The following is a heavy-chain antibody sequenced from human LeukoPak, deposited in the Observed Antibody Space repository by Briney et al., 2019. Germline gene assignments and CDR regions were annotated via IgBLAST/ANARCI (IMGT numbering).Heavy chain of an antibody. CDR1: GGTFANYA. J-gene: IGHJ6*03. CDR2: IIPIYGTR. V-gene: IGHV1-69*05. Sequence: ASVKVSCKASGGTFANYAISWVRQAPGHGLEWLGGIIPIYGTRHYAQKFQGRVTITTDESTSSAYMELSSLRSEDTAVYYCARGQRPTDITVFLTPFYYHMDDWGKGTTVTVS. CDR3: ARGQRPTDITVFLTPFYYHMDD. D-gene: IGHD4-11*01.